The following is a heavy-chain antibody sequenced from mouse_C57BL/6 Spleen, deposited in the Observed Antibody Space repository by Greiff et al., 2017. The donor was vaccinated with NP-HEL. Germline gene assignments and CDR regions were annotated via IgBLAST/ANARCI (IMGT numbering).Heavy chain of an antibody. CDR2: IWRGGST. CDR1: GFSLTSYG. J-gene: IGHJ4*01. V-gene: IGHV2-5*01. D-gene: IGHD2-4*01. Sequence: QVQLQQSGPGLVQPSQSLSITCTVSGFSLTSYGVHWVRQSPGKGLEWLGVIWRGGSTDYNAAFMSRLSITKDNSKSQVFFKMNSLQADDTAIYYCAKIYYDPYYYAMDYWGQGTSVTVSS. CDR3: AKIYYDPYYYAMDY.